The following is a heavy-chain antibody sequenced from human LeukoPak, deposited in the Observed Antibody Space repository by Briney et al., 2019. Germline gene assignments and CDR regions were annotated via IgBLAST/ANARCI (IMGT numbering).Heavy chain of an antibody. CDR2: IYYSGST. V-gene: IGHV4-39*01. D-gene: IGHD1-1*01. Sequence: SETLSLTCTVSGGSISSSSYYWGWIRQPPGKGLEWIGSIYYSGSTYYNPSLKSRVTISVDTSKNQFSLKLSSVTAADTAVYYCARLWSTTGTHDAFDIWGQGTMVTVSS. CDR1: GGSISSSSYY. CDR3: ARLWSTTGTHDAFDI. J-gene: IGHJ3*02.